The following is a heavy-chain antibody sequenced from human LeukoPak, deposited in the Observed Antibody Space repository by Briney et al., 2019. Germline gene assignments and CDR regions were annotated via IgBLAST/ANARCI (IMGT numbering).Heavy chain of an antibody. V-gene: IGHV3-7*03. CDR3: ARDVLAAGATGTFDI. J-gene: IGHJ3*02. D-gene: IGHD1-14*01. CDR1: GFTFTNAW. CDR2: IKQDGSEK. Sequence: GGSLRLSCAASGFTFTNAWMHWVRQAPGKRLEWVANIKQDGSEKYYVDSVKGRFTISRDNAKTSLYLQMNSLRAEDTAVYYCARDVLAAGATGTFDIWGQGTMVTVSS.